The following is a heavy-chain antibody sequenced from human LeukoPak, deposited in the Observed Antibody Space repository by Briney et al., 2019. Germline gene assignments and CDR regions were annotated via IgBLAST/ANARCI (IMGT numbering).Heavy chain of an antibody. J-gene: IGHJ4*02. CDR3: ARDYYDSSGHYYVDY. V-gene: IGHV3-48*02. CDR2: ITSSSSTR. CDR1: GFTFSSYS. D-gene: IGHD3-22*01. Sequence: GGSLRLSCAVSGFTFSSYSMNWVRQAPGKGLEWVSYITSSSSTRYYADSVKGRFAISRDNAKNSLYLQMNSLRDEDTAVYYCARDYYDSSGHYYVDYWGQGTLVTVSS.